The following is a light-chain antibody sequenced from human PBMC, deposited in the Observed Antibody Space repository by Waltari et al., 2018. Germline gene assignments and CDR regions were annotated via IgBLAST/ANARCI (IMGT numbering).Light chain of an antibody. CDR1: SSDVGTYNY. Sequence: QSALTQPASVSGSPGQSITISCTGTSSDVGTYNYVSWYQQHPGKAPKLIIYDVSNRPSGVSDRFSGSKSGNTASLTISGLQAEDEADYYCNSYSSSSSLVLFGGGTKLTVV. J-gene: IGLJ2*01. CDR3: NSYSSSSSLVL. CDR2: DVS. V-gene: IGLV2-14*03.